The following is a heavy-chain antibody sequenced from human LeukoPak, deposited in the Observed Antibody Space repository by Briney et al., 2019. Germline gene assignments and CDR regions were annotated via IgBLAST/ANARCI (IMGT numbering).Heavy chain of an antibody. V-gene: IGHV3-21*01. CDR2: ISSSSSYI. Sequence: GGSLRLSCAASGFTFSSYSMNWVRQAPGKGLEWVSSISSSSSYIYYADSVKGRFTISRDNAKNSLYLQMNSLRAEDTAAYYCAREVAAGLFDYWGQGTLVTVSS. J-gene: IGHJ4*02. CDR1: GFTFSSYS. D-gene: IGHD6-13*01. CDR3: AREVAAGLFDY.